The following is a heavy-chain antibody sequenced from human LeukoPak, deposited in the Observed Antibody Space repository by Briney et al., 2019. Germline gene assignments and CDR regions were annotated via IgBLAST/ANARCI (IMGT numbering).Heavy chain of an antibody. Sequence: GASVKVSCKASGYTFTSYAMNWVRQAPGQGLEWMGWINTNTGNPTYAQGFTGRFVFSLDTSVSTAYLQISSLKAEDTAMYFCARADPLGYCTSGTCYFDYWGQGTLVTVSS. CDR3: ARADPLGYCTSGTCYFDY. J-gene: IGHJ4*02. CDR2: INTNTGNP. D-gene: IGHD2-8*01. V-gene: IGHV7-4-1*02. CDR1: GYTFTSYA.